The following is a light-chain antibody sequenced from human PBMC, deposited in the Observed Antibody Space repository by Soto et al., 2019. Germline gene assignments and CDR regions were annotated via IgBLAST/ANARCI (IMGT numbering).Light chain of an antibody. CDR1: SSDVGGSDL. CDR2: GAI. CDR3: CSYASTSPYV. Sequence: QSALTQPASVSGSPGQSITISCIGTSSDVGGSDLVSWYQQHPDTAPKLLIYGAIKRPSGVSTRFSGSKSGNTASLTISGLQAEDEADYYCCSYASTSPYVFGTGTKAPS. J-gene: IGLJ1*01. V-gene: IGLV2-23*01.